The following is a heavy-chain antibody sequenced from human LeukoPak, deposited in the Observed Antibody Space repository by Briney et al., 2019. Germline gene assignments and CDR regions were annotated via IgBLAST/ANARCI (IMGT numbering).Heavy chain of an antibody. CDR3: ARTYYYDSSGLIGY. CDR2: ISYDGSNK. Sequence: GGSLRLSCAASGFTFSSYAMHWVRQAPGKGLEWVAVISYDGSNKYYADSLKGRFTISRDNSKNTLYLQMNSLRAEDTAVYYCARTYYYDSSGLIGYWGQGTLVTVSS. J-gene: IGHJ4*02. D-gene: IGHD3-22*01. V-gene: IGHV3-30-3*01. CDR1: GFTFSSYA.